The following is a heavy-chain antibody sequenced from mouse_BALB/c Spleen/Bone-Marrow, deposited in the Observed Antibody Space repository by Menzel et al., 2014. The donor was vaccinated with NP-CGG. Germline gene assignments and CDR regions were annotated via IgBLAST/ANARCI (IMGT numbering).Heavy chain of an antibody. V-gene: IGHV5-17*02. CDR2: ISSGSSTI. CDR1: GFTFSSFG. J-gene: IGHJ2*01. CDR3: VRSGSSSGYFDY. D-gene: IGHD1-1*01. Sequence: EVKLEESGGGLVQPGGSRKLSCAASGFTFSSFGMHWVRQAPEKGLEWVAYISSGSSTIYYGDTVMGRFTISRDNPKNTLFLQMTSIRSEDTATYYCVRSGSSSGYFDYWGQGTTLTVSS.